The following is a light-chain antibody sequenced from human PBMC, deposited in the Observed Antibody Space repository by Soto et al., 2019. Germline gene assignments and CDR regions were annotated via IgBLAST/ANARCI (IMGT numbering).Light chain of an antibody. V-gene: IGKV3-11*01. CDR2: DAS. CDR1: QSVSSY. Sequence: EIVLTQSPGTLSLSPGERATVSCRASQSVSSYLAWYQQKPGQAPRLLIYDASNRATGIPARFSGSGSGTDFTLPISSLEPEDFAVYYCQQRSNWPITFGQGTRLEIK. CDR3: QQRSNWPIT. J-gene: IGKJ5*01.